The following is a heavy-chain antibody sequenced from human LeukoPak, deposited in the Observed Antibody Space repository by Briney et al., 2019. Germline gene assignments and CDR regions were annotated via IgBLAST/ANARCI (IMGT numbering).Heavy chain of an antibody. J-gene: IGHJ4*02. CDR1: GASISTHY. CDR2: GHYTGRS. V-gene: IGHV4-59*08. CDR3: ARHDNSGYYSLDY. Sequence: SETLSLTCTVSGASISTHYWSWIRQPPGKGLEWIGFGHYTGRSNYNPSLKSRVTISVDTSKNQVSLKLSSVTAADTAVYYCARHDNSGYYSLDYWGQGALVTVSS. D-gene: IGHD3-22*01.